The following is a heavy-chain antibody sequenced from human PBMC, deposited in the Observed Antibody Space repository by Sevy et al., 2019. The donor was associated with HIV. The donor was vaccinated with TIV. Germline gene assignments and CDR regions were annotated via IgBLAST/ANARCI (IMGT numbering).Heavy chain of an antibody. V-gene: IGHV3-48*01. D-gene: IGHD6-6*01. CDR3: ATRSSGRGYYYYGMDV. CDR1: GFTFSNYN. J-gene: IGHJ6*02. CDR2: ISSSSTI. Sequence: GGSLRLSCAASGFTFSNYNMNWVRQAPGKGLEWVSYISSSSTIYYADSVKGRFTISRDNAKNTLYLQMNSLRAEDTAVYYCATRSSGRGYYYYGMDVWGQGTTVTVSS.